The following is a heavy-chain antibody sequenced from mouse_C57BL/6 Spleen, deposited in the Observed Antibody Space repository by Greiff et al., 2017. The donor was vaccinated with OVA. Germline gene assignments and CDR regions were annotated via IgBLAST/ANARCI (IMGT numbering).Heavy chain of an antibody. CDR3: TRVDSSGWAMDY. V-gene: IGHV5-9-1*02. D-gene: IGHD3-2*02. CDR1: GFTFSSYA. CDR2: ISSGGDYI. J-gene: IGHJ4*01. Sequence: EVHLVESGEGLVKPGGSLKLSCAASGFTFSSYAMSWVRQTPEKGLEWVAYISSGGDYIYYADTVKGRFTISRDNARNTLYLQMSSLKSEDTAMYYCTRVDSSGWAMDYWGQGTSVTVSS.